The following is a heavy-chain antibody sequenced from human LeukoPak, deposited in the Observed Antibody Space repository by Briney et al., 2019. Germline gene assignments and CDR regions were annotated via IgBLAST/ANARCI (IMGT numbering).Heavy chain of an antibody. CDR2: IKQDGSEK. CDR3: ARWAYTSGWYYLDS. D-gene: IGHD6-19*01. CDR1: GGSISSYY. J-gene: IGHJ4*02. V-gene: IGHV3-7*04. Sequence: ETLSLTCTVSGGSISSYYWSWIRQPPGKGLEWVANIKQDGSEKTYVDSVKGRFTISRDNAKNSLYLQMNSLRAEDTAVYYCARWAYTSGWYYLDSWGQGTLVTVSS.